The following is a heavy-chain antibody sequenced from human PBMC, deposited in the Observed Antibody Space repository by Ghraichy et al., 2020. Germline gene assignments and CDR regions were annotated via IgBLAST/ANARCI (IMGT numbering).Heavy chain of an antibody. Sequence: SETLSLTCSVSGDSIISSSYYWDWIRQPPGKGLEWIGSIYYSGNTYYSPPLKTRVTVSIDTSKNQFSLRLNSVTATDTAVYYCARRAGGYQYFYGLDVWGQGTTVIVSS. CDR2: IYYSGNT. V-gene: IGHV4-39*01. J-gene: IGHJ6*02. D-gene: IGHD2-15*01. CDR1: GDSIISSSYY. CDR3: ARRAGGYQYFYGLDV.